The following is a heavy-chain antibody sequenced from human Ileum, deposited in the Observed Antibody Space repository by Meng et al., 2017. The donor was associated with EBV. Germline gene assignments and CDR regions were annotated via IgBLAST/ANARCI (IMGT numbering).Heavy chain of an antibody. Sequence: AQLKESGPALKMPSQTLSLTFAISGVSISSGYFRQSRVRQPPGKGLEWIGHSWSTSYNPSLRSRVTISVKTYKNQFTLKAESATAEDTAVYYCVSYAVGAGGIGYWGQGILVTVSS. V-gene: IGHV4-30-4*01. D-gene: IGHD1-26*01. CDR2: HSWST. CDR1: GVSISSGYFR. J-gene: IGHJ4*02. CDR3: VSYAVGAGGIGY.